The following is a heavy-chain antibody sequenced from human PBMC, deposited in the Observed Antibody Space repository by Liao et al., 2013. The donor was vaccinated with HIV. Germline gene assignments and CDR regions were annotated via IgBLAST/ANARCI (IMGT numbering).Heavy chain of an antibody. CDR3: ARVQWXPAPNWYSDL. CDR2: LYTGMSTSGTT. V-gene: IGHV4-61*02. Sequence: QVRLQESGPGLVKPSQTLSLTCTVSGDLIRRDNYYWTWIRQPAGKGLEWIGHLYTGMSTSGTTNYNPSLKSRVTISADTSSNHVSLKLTSVTAADTAVYYCARVQWXPAPNWYSDLWAVAPWSLSPQ. D-gene: IGHD1-26*01. J-gene: IGHJ2*01. CDR1: GDLIRRDNYY.